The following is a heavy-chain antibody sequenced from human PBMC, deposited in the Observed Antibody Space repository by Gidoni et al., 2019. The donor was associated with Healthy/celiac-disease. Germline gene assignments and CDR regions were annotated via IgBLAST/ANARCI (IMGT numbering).Heavy chain of an antibody. CDR1: GCSISSYY. V-gene: IGHV4-59*01. CDR3: ARRGYSYGRDAFDI. D-gene: IGHD5-18*01. J-gene: IGHJ3*02. CDR2: IYYSGST. Sequence: QLQLQASGPGLVKPSETLSLTCTVPGCSISSYYWSWIRQPPGKGLEWIGYIYYSGSTNYNPSLKSRVTISVDTSKNQFSLKLSSVTAADTAVYYCARRGYSYGRDAFDIWGQGTMVTVSS.